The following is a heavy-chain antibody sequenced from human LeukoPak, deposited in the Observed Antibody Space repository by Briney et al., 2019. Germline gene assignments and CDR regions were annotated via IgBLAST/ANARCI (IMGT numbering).Heavy chain of an antibody. CDR2: INPNSGGT. CDR1: GYTFTGYY. V-gene: IGHV1-2*02. J-gene: IGHJ3*02. CDR3: ARDRVRGTPAFDI. Sequence: GASVKVSCKASGYTFTGYYMHWVRQAPGQGLEWMGWINPNSGGTNYAQKFQGRVTMTRDTSISTAYMELNSLRAEDTAVYYCARDRVRGTPAFDIWGQGTMVTVSS. D-gene: IGHD3-10*01.